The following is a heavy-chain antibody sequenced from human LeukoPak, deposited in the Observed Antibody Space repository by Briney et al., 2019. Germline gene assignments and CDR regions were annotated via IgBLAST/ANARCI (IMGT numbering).Heavy chain of an antibody. Sequence: EGSLRLSCAASGFTFSSYAMHWVRQAPGKGLEWVAVISYDGSNKYYADSVKGRFTISRDNSKNTLYLQMNSLRAEDTAVYYCAKGPLRGTAAAIDYWGQGTLVTVSS. V-gene: IGHV3-30-3*01. CDR2: ISYDGSNK. D-gene: IGHD2-2*01. J-gene: IGHJ4*02. CDR3: AKGPLRGTAAAIDY. CDR1: GFTFSSYA.